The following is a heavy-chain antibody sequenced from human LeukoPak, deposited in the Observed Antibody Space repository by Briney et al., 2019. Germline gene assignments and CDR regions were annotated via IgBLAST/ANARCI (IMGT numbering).Heavy chain of an antibody. CDR2: IWYDGSNK. V-gene: IGHV3-33*01. CDR1: AFTFSSYG. Sequence: PGRSLRLSCAVSAFTFSSYGMHWVRQAPGKGLEWVAVIWYDGSNKYYADSVKGRFTISRDNSENTLYLQMNSLRTEDTAVYYCARDQAYFDYWGQGTLVTVSS. CDR3: ARDQAYFDY. J-gene: IGHJ4*02.